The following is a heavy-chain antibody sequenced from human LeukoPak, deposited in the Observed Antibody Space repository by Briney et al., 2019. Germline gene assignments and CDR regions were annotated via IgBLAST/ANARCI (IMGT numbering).Heavy chain of an antibody. CDR1: DSSFNGYT. J-gene: IGHJ6*03. CDR2: ISSSSERT. D-gene: IGHD6-25*01. Sequence: GGSLTLSCAASDSSFNGYTMNWVRQAPGKGLEWVASISSSSERTSHGDSVKGRFTISRDTAKNAVFLQMSGVRVEDTAVYYCAREKSTLKWAGYLLRPEYYYSMDIWGEGTTVTVSS. V-gene: IGHV3-21*01. CDR3: AREKSTLKWAGYLLRPEYYYSMDI.